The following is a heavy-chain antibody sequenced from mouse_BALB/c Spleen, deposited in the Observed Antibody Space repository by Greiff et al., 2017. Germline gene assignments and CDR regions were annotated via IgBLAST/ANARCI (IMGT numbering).Heavy chain of an antibody. CDR2: ISPGNGDI. J-gene: IGHJ2*01. CDR1: GYTFTDHA. CDR3: ARKIYYDYAYYFDY. V-gene: IGHV1S53*01. Sequence: VQLQQSDAELVKPGASVKISCKASGYTFTDHAIHWVKQKPEQGLEWIGYISPGNGDIKYNEMFKGKATLTVDTSSSTAYIQLSSLSSEDSAVYFCARKIYYDYAYYFDYWGQGTTLTVSS. D-gene: IGHD2-4*01.